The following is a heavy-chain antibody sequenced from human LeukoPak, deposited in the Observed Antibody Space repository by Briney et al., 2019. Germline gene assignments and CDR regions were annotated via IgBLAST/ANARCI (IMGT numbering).Heavy chain of an antibody. CDR2: ISWSGDRM. CDR1: GFTFEDHV. V-gene: IGHV3-9*01. Sequence: GGSLRLSCAASGFTFEDHVMHWVRQAPGKGLEWVSSISWSGDRMGYADAVKGRFTISRDNAKNSLFLQMNSLRVEDTALYYCAKDLGGSATTVWGQGTLVSVSS. D-gene: IGHD2-2*01. CDR3: AKDLGGSATTV. J-gene: IGHJ4*02.